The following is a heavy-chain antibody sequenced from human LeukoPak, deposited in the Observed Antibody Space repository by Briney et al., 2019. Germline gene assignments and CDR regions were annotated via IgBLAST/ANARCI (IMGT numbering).Heavy chain of an antibody. CDR2: TYYSGST. V-gene: IGHV4-59*01. D-gene: IGHD2-2*02. Sequence: PSETLSLTCSVSGASITRYYWNRIRQSPGKGLEWIAYTYYSGSTNYNPSLKSRVTISVDTSKNQFSLKLSSVTAADTAVYYCARLDSDCSSTSCYTDWFDPWGQGTLVTVSS. CDR3: ARLDSDCSSTSCYTDWFDP. CDR1: GASITRYY. J-gene: IGHJ5*02.